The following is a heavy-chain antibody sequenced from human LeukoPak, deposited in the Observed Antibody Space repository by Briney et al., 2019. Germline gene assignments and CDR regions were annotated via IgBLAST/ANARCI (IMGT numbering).Heavy chain of an antibody. J-gene: IGHJ5*02. D-gene: IGHD4-11*01. CDR1: GYTFTSYY. CDR3: ARDKTTVTSPFDP. Sequence: ASVKVSCKASGYTFTSYYMHWVRQAPGQGLEWMGIINPSGGSTSYVQKFQGRVTMTRDMSTSTVYMELSSLRSEDTAVYYCARDKTTVTSPFDPWGQGTLVTVSS. V-gene: IGHV1-46*01. CDR2: INPSGGST.